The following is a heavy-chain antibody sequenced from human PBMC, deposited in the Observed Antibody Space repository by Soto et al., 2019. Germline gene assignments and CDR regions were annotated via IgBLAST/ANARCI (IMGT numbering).Heavy chain of an antibody. CDR2: ISSSRSYI. J-gene: IGHJ2*01. CDR1: GFTFSSYS. Sequence: EVQLVESGGGLVKPGGSLRLSCAASGFTFSSYSMNWVRQAPGKGLECVSSISSSRSYIYYADSVRGRFTISRDDAKNSLYLQMNSLRAEDTAVYYCARDPSMVRGENWYFDLWGRGTLVTVSS. D-gene: IGHD3-10*01. V-gene: IGHV3-21*01. CDR3: ARDPSMVRGENWYFDL.